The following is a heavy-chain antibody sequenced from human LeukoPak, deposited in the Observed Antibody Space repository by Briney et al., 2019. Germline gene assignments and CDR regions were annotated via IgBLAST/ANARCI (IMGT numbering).Heavy chain of an antibody. Sequence: PGGSLRLSCAASGFTFSSYSMNWVRQAPGKGLEWVSSISSSSSYIYYADSVKGRFTISRDNAKNSLYLQMNSLRAEDTAVYYCAREPSTVTRWFDPWGRGTLVTVSS. J-gene: IGHJ5*02. D-gene: IGHD4-17*01. CDR3: AREPSTVTRWFDP. CDR2: ISSSSSYI. V-gene: IGHV3-21*01. CDR1: GFTFSSYS.